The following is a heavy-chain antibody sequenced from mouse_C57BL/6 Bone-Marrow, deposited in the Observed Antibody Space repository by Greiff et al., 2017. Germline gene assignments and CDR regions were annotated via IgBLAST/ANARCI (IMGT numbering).Heavy chain of an antibody. Sequence: VQLQQSDAELVKPGASVKISCKVSGYTFTDHTLHWMKQRPEQGLEWIGYIYPRDGSTKYNEKFKGKATLTADKSSSTAYMQLNSLTSEDSAVYVCARGLRRKDYAMDYWGQGTSVTVSS. J-gene: IGHJ4*01. CDR2: IYPRDGST. D-gene: IGHD2-4*01. CDR3: ARGLRRKDYAMDY. CDR1: GYTFTDHT. V-gene: IGHV1-78*01.